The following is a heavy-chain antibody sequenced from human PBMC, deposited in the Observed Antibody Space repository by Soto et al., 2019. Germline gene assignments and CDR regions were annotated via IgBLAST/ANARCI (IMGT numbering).Heavy chain of an antibody. CDR1: GGSFSGYY. V-gene: IGHV4-34*01. D-gene: IGHD2-15*01. J-gene: IGHJ5*02. Sequence: SSETLSLTCAVYGGSFSGYYWSWIRQPPGKGLEWIGEINHSGSTNYNPSLKSRVTISVDTSKNQFSLKLSSVTAADTAVYYCARSGSGPFDPWGQGTLVTVSS. CDR3: ARSGSGPFDP. CDR2: INHSGST.